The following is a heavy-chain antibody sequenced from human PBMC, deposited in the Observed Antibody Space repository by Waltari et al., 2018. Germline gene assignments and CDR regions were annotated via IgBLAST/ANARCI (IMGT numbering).Heavy chain of an antibody. CDR2: SNPILGTA. V-gene: IGHV1-69*12. CDR1: GGTFSSYA. Sequence: VQLVQSGAEVMKPGSSVKVSCKASGGTFSSYAISWGRQAPGQGREWMGGSNPILGTANYGQKFTGKVTITAGESTSTAYMELSSLRSEHTAVYYCASRSGSGCYPGAFDIWGQGTMFTVCS. CDR3: ASRSGSGCYPGAFDI. J-gene: IGHJ3*02. D-gene: IGHD6-19*01.